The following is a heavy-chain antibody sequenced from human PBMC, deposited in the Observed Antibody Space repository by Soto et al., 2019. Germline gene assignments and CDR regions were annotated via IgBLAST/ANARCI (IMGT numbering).Heavy chain of an antibody. CDR1: GFTFSSYE. V-gene: IGHV3-48*03. CDR2: ISSSGSTI. Sequence: EVQLVESGGGLVQPGGSLRLSCAASGFTFSSYEMNWVRQAPGKGLEWVSYISSSGSTIYYADSVKGRFTISRDNAKNSLYLHMNSLRAEDTAVYYCARESDGYNPDYWGQGTLVTVSS. J-gene: IGHJ4*02. D-gene: IGHD5-12*01. CDR3: ARESDGYNPDY.